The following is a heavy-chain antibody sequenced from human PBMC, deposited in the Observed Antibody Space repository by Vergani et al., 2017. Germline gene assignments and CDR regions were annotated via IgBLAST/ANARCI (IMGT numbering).Heavy chain of an antibody. CDR2: ISGSGGST. CDR3: ARAKGWDDAFDY. D-gene: IGHD1-26*01. J-gene: IGHJ4*02. Sequence: EVQLLESGGGLVQPGGSLRLSCAASGFTFSSYAMSWVRQAPGKGLEWVSAISGSGGSTYYADSVKGRFTISRDNSKNTLYLQMNSLRAEDTAVYYCARAKGWDDAFDYWGQGTLVTVSS. CDR1: GFTFSSYA. V-gene: IGHV3-23*01.